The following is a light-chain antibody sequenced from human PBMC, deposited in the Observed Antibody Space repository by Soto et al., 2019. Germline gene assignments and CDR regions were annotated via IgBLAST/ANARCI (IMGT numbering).Light chain of an antibody. J-gene: IGKJ1*01. CDR1: QSISSY. CDR2: TAS. CDR3: QQSYSTPQT. Sequence: DIQMTQSPSSLSASVGDRITITCRASQSISSYLNWYQQKPGKAPTLLIYTASNLQSGVPSRFSGSGSGTHFTLTISSLQPEDFATYYCQQSYSTPQTFGQGTKVDIK. V-gene: IGKV1-39*01.